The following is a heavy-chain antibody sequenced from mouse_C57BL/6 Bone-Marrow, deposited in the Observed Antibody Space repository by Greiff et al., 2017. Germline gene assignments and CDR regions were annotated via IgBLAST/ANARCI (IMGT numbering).Heavy chain of an antibody. CDR2: ILPGSGST. J-gene: IGHJ2*01. CDR3: ASSVDGYFFDY. V-gene: IGHV1-9*01. D-gene: IGHD2-3*01. Sequence: VQRVESGAELMKPGASVKLSCKATGYTFTGYWIEWVKQRPGHGLEWIGEILPGSGSTNYNEKIKGKATFTADTSSNTAYMQLSSLTTEDSAIYYCASSVDGYFFDYWGQGTTLTVSS. CDR1: GYTFTGYW.